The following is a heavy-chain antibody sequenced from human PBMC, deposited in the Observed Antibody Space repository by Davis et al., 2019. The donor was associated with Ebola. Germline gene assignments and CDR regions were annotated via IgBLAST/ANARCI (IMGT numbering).Heavy chain of an antibody. J-gene: IGHJ5*02. D-gene: IGHD4-11*01. CDR2: IIPILGIA. CDR1: AGTFISYT. Sequence: SVKVSCNASAGTFISYTISWVRQAPGQGREWMGRIIPILGIANYAQKFQGRVTITADTSTSTAYMELRSLRSVDTAVYYWAIECSTVSTVWFDPWGQGALVTVSS. CDR3: AIECSTVSTVWFDP. V-gene: IGHV1-69*02.